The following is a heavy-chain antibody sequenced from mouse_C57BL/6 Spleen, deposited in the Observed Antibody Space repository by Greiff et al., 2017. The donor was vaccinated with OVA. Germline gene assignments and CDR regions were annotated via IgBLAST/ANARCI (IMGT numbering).Heavy chain of an antibody. J-gene: IGHJ2*01. Sequence: QVQLQQPGAELVKPGASVKLSCKASGYTFTSYWMQWVKQRPGQGLEWIGEIDPSDSYTNYNQKFKGKATLTVDTSSSTAYMQLSSLTSEDSAVYYCARGRYYGSRDYWGQGTTLTVSS. CDR2: IDPSDSYT. V-gene: IGHV1-50*01. D-gene: IGHD1-1*01. CDR1: GYTFTSYW. CDR3: ARGRYYGSRDY.